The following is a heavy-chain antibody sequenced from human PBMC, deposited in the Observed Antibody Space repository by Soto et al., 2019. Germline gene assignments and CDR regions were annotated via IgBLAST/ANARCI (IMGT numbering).Heavy chain of an antibody. CDR2: IKTDGTTT. J-gene: IGHJ4*02. D-gene: IGHD3-10*01. Sequence: QPGGSLRLSCVVSGFTLSSRWMHWVRQTPGKGLVWISRIKTDGTTTNYADSVKGRFTISRDNAKNTLYLHMNSLRHEDTAMYYCAKWRSMVRGVSYWGQGTLVTVS. CDR3: AKWRSMVRGVSY. CDR1: GFTLSSRW. V-gene: IGHV3-74*01.